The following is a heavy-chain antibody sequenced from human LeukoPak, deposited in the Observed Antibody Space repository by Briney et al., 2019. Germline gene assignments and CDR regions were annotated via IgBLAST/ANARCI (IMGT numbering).Heavy chain of an antibody. CDR3: ARDQGAVVPAACDY. Sequence: PGGSLRLSCAASGFTFSSYAMSWVRRAPGKGLEWVSAISGSGGSTYYADSVKGRFTISRDNSKNTLYLQMNSLRAEDTAVYYCARDQGAVVPAACDYWGQGTLVTISS. V-gene: IGHV3-23*01. CDR1: GFTFSSYA. CDR2: ISGSGGST. J-gene: IGHJ4*02. D-gene: IGHD2-2*01.